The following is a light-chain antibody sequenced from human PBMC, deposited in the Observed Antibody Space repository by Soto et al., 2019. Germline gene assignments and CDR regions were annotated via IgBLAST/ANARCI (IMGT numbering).Light chain of an antibody. CDR1: QSVSSY. CDR2: DAS. V-gene: IGKV3-11*01. J-gene: IGKJ5*01. CDR3: QQRSNWLT. Sequence: EIVLTQSPATLSLSPGERATLSCRASQSVSSYLAWYQQKTGQAPRLLIYDASNRATGIPARFSGSGSGTDFTITIRSLEPEDFAVYYCQQRSNWLTFGQGTRLEIK.